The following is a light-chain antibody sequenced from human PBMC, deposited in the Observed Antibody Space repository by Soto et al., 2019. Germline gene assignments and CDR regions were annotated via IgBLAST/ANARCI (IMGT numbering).Light chain of an antibody. CDR2: GAS. V-gene: IGKV3-20*01. CDR3: QQYGSSPIT. Sequence: EIVLTQSPGTLSLSPGERATLSCRASQSVSSSYLAWYQQKPGQAPRLLIYGASSRATGIPDRFSGSGSGTDFTLTISSLEPEDFAVYYCQQYGSSPITFGHGTRLESK. J-gene: IGKJ5*01. CDR1: QSVSSSY.